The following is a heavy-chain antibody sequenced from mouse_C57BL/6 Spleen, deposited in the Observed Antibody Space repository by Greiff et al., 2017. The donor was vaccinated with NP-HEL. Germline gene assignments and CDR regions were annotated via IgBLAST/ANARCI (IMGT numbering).Heavy chain of an antibody. Sequence: VQLQQPGAELVMPGASVKLSCKASGYTFTSYWMHWVKQRPGQGLEWIGEIDPSDSYTNYNQKFKGKSTLTVAKSSSTAYMQLSSLTSEASAVYYCARTPTTVVAYYYAMDYWGQGTSVTVSS. CDR3: ARTPTTVVAYYYAMDY. D-gene: IGHD1-1*01. CDR1: GYTFTSYW. CDR2: IDPSDSYT. V-gene: IGHV1-69*01. J-gene: IGHJ4*01.